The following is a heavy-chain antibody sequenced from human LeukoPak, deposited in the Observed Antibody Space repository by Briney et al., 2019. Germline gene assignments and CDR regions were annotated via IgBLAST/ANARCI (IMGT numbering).Heavy chain of an antibody. Sequence: GGSLRLSCAASGFTFSSYGMHWVRQAPGKGLEWVAVISYVGSNKYYADSVKGRFTISRDNSKNTLYLQMNSLRAEDTAVYYCAKDASSYYYYYYMDVWGKGTTVTVSS. D-gene: IGHD6-6*01. CDR3: AKDASSYYYYYYMDV. V-gene: IGHV3-30*18. J-gene: IGHJ6*03. CDR2: ISYVGSNK. CDR1: GFTFSSYG.